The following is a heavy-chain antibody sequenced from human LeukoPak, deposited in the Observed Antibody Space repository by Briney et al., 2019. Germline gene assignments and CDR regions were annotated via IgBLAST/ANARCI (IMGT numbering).Heavy chain of an antibody. CDR3: ARGVSYYDSSGYYNEYFQH. D-gene: IGHD3-22*01. J-gene: IGHJ1*01. V-gene: IGHV4-59*08. CDR2: IYYSGST. Sequence: SETLSLTCTVSGGSISSYYWSWIRQPPGKGLEWMGYIYYSGSTNYNPSLKSRVTISVDTSKNQFSLKLSSVTAADTAVYYCARGVSYYDSSGYYNEYFQHWGQGTLVTVSS. CDR1: GGSISSYY.